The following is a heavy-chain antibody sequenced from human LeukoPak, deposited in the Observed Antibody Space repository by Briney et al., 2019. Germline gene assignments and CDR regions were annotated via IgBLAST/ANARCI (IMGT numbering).Heavy chain of an antibody. Sequence: SEALSLTCTVSGGSISSYYWSWIRQPPGKGLEWTGYIYYSGSTNYNPSLKSRVTISVDTSKNQFSLKLNSVTAADTAVYYCARRSPYFPFDYWGQGTLVTVSS. J-gene: IGHJ4*02. CDR3: ARRSPYFPFDY. CDR2: IYYSGST. D-gene: IGHD2/OR15-2a*01. CDR1: GGSISSYY. V-gene: IGHV4-59*08.